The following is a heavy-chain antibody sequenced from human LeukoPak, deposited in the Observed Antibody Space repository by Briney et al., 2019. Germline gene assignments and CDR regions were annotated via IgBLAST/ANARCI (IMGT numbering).Heavy chain of an antibody. Sequence: SETLSLTCAVYGGSFSGYYWSWIRQPPGKGLEWIGEINHSGSTNYNPSLKSRVTISVDTSKNQFSLKLSSVTAADTAVYYCARVKPTHYYGSGSYSISPTRWFDPWGQGTLVTVSS. J-gene: IGHJ5*02. D-gene: IGHD3-10*01. CDR2: INHSGST. CDR1: GGSFSGYY. V-gene: IGHV4-34*01. CDR3: ARVKPTHYYGSGSYSISPTRWFDP.